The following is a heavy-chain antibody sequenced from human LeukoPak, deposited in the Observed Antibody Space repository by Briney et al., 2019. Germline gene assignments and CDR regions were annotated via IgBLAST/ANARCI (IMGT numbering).Heavy chain of an antibody. CDR1: GFTVSSSY. D-gene: IGHD6-19*01. V-gene: IGHV3-66*01. CDR3: AKGPLIEVAGTTWDY. J-gene: IGHJ4*02. Sequence: GGSLRLSCAASGFTVSSSYMSWVRQAPGKGLEWVSVIYSGGSTYYADSVKGRFTISRDNSKNTLFLQMNSLRAEDTAQYYCAKGPLIEVAGTTWDYWGQGTLVTVSS. CDR2: IYSGGST.